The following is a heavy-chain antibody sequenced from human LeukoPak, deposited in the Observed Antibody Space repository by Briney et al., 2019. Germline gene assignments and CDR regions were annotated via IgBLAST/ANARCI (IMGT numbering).Heavy chain of an antibody. CDR3: ARGRYSGYDLVDY. J-gene: IGHJ4*02. CDR2: INSDGSTT. Sequence: GGSLRLSCAASGFTFSSNWMHWVRQAPGKGLVWVSRINSDGSTTSYADSVKGRSTISRDNAKNTLYLQMNSLRAEDTAVYYCARGRYSGYDLVDYWGQGTLVTVSS. V-gene: IGHV3-74*01. D-gene: IGHD5-12*01. CDR1: GFTFSSNW.